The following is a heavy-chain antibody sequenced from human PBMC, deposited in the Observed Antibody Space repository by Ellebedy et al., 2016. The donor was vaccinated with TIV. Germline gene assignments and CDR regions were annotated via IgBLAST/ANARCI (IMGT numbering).Heavy chain of an antibody. Sequence: MPSETLSLTCSVAGGSMNGYYFNRIRQPPGKGLEWMGYFYYSGNTNYNPSLKSRVTISLDRSKNQFSLRLSSVTAADTAVYYCARARPRPVRDGNTFYFDYWGQGTLVTVSS. J-gene: IGHJ4*02. V-gene: IGHV4-59*01. CDR1: GGSMNGYY. CDR3: ARARPRPVRDGNTFYFDY. D-gene: IGHD5-24*01. CDR2: FYYSGNT.